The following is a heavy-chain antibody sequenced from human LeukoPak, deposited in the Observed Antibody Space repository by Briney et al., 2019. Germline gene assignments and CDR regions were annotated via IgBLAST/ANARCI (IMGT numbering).Heavy chain of an antibody. V-gene: IGHV1-2*02. CDR3: AKTYDSGAYYPDY. CDR1: GYTFTGYY. Sequence: ASVKVSCKTSGYTFTGYYMHWVRQAPGQGLEWMGWINPNSGGTNYAEKFQGRVTMTRDTSINTAYMELSSLRSDDTAVYYCAKTYDSGAYYPDYWGQGTLVTVSS. J-gene: IGHJ4*02. CDR2: INPNSGGT. D-gene: IGHD3-22*01.